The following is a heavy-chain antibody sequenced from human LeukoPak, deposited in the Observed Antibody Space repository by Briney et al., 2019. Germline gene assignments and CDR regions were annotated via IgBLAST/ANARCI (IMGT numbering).Heavy chain of an antibody. V-gene: IGHV4-39*01. CDR1: GGSISSSSYY. D-gene: IGHD5-18*01. CDR3: ATQGGYSYGYYYYMDV. J-gene: IGHJ6*03. Sequence: SETLSLTCTVSGGSISSSSYYWAWIRQPPGKGLEWIGTIYYSGSTYYNPSLKSRVTISVDTSKTQFSLKLTSVTAADTAVYYCATQGGYSYGYYYYMDVWGEGTTVTVSS. CDR2: IYYSGST.